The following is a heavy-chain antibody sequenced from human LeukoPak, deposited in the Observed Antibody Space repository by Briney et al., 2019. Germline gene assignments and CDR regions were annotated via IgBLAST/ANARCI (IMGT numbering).Heavy chain of an antibody. J-gene: IGHJ4*02. D-gene: IGHD5-24*01. CDR2: IKQDGSEK. CDR1: GFTFSSYW. V-gene: IGHV3-7*01. CDR3: ARAKTGGDGYNFDY. Sequence: GGSLRLSCAASGFTFSSYWMSWVRQAPGKGLEWVANIKQDGSEKYYVDSVKGRFTISRDNAKNSLYLQMNSLRAEDTAVYYCARAKTGGDGYNFDYWGQGTLVTVSS.